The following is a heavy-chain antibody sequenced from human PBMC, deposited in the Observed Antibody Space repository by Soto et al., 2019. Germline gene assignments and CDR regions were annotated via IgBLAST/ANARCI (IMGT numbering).Heavy chain of an antibody. CDR1: GGSFSGYY. V-gene: IGHV4-34*01. J-gene: IGHJ5*02. CDR2: INHSVST. CDR3: ARHLLWFGELFNWFDP. D-gene: IGHD3-10*01. Sequence: SETLSLTCAVYGGSFSGYYWSWIRQPPGKGLEWIGEINHSVSTNYNPSLKSRVTISVDTSKNQFSLKLSSVTAADTAVYYCARHLLWFGELFNWFDPWGQGTLVTVSS.